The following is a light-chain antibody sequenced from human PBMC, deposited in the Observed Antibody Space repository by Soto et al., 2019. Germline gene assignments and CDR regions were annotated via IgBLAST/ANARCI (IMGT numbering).Light chain of an antibody. Sequence: QSVLPQPASVSGSPGQSISISCTGSRSDIGSYDYVSWFQQYPGKAPKVIIYEVKNRPSGISDRFSASKSGNTASLTISGLQAEDEADYYCSSYTSTPNTYVFGSGTKGTVL. CDR3: SSYTSTPNTYV. V-gene: IGLV2-14*01. J-gene: IGLJ1*01. CDR2: EVK. CDR1: RSDIGSYDY.